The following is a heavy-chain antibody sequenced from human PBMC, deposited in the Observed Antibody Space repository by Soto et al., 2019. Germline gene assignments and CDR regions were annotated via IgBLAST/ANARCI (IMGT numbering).Heavy chain of an antibody. V-gene: IGHV4-34*01. CDR2: INHSGRT. CDR3: ARDKITGLFDY. Sequence: QVQLQQWGAGLLKPSETLSLTCAVYGGSFSGYYWTWIRQPPGTGLEWIGEINHSGRTNYNPSLKSRVTISVYTSKNQFSLKLTSVTAADTAVYYCARDKITGLFDYWGQGTLVTVSS. D-gene: IGHD2-8*02. CDR1: GGSFSGYY. J-gene: IGHJ4*02.